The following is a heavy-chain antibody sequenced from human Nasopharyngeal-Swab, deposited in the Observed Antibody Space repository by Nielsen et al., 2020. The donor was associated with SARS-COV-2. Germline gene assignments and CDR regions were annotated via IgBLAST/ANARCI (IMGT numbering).Heavy chain of an antibody. V-gene: IGHV3-21*01. CDR3: ARGQYCSSTSCYARGYYYYYGMDV. CDR2: ISSSSSYI. J-gene: IGHJ6*02. Sequence: GESLRISCAAPGFTFSSYSMSWVRQAPGKGLEWVSSISSSSSYIYYADSVKGRFTISRDNAKNSLYLQMNSLRAEDTAVYYCARGQYCSSTSCYARGYYYYYGMDVWGQGTTVTVSS. D-gene: IGHD2-2*01. CDR1: GFTFSSYS.